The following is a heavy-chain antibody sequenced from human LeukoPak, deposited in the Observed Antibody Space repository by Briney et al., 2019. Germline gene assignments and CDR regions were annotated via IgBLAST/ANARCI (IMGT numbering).Heavy chain of an antibody. Sequence: GGSLRLSCAASGFTVSSNYMSWVRQAPGKGLEWVSVIYSGGSTYYADSVKGRFTISRDNSKNTLYLQMNSLRAEGTAVYYCARGHYYYYYMDVWGKGTTVTVSS. V-gene: IGHV3-53*01. CDR3: ARGHYYYYYMDV. CDR1: GFTVSSNY. CDR2: IYSGGST. J-gene: IGHJ6*03.